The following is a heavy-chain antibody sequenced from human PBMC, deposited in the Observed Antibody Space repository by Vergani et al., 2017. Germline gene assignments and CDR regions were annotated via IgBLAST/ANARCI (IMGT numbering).Heavy chain of an antibody. CDR3: ARDPRKYGGDPEDYYYGMDV. J-gene: IGHJ6*02. CDR2: IIPVLRKT. D-gene: IGHD2-21*02. CDR1: GGTFSSNT. V-gene: IGHV1-69*08. Sequence: QVQLVQSGAEVKKPGSSVKVSCKASGGTFSSNTISWVRQAPGQGLEWMGRIIPVLRKTKYAQECQGRLTITADTSTSTAFMELTNLRSQDTAVYYCARDPRKYGGDPEDYYYGMDVWGQGTAVTVSS.